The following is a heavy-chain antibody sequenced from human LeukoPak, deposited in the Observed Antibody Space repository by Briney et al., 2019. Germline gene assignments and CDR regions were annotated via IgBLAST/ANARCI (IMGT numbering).Heavy chain of an antibody. CDR3: ASFPYYDILTGYYIDDY. V-gene: IGHV3-21*01. J-gene: IGHJ4*02. Sequence: GGSLRLSCAASGFTFSSYSMNWVRQAPGKGLEWVSSISGSSSYIYYADSVKGRFTISRDNAKNSLYLQMTSLRAEDTAVYYCASFPYYDILTGYYIDDYWGQGTLVTVSS. CDR1: GFTFSSYS. D-gene: IGHD3-9*01. CDR2: ISGSSSYI.